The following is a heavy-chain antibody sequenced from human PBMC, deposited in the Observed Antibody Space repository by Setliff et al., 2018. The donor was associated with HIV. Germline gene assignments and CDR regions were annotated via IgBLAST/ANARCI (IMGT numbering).Heavy chain of an antibody. CDR3: ARDPSAEILTGYKSYYYYVDV. V-gene: IGHV3-30*01. CDR1: GITFSSHG. J-gene: IGHJ6*03. D-gene: IGHD3-9*01. CDR2: ISYVGSNR. Sequence: PGGSLRLSCAASGITFSSHGMHWVRQAPGKGLEWVAVISYVGSNRYYADSVKGRFTISRDNSKNTLYLQMNSLRAEDTAVYYCARDPSAEILTGYKSYYYYVDVWGKGTTVTVSS.